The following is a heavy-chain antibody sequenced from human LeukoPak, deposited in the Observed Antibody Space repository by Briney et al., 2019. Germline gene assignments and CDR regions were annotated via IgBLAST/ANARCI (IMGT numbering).Heavy chain of an antibody. D-gene: IGHD6-13*01. V-gene: IGHV1-2*02. J-gene: IGHJ4*02. Sequence: GASVKVSCKASGYTFTGYYMHWVRQAPGQGLEWMGWINPNSGGTNYAQKFQGRVTMTRDTSISTAYMELSRLRSDDTAVYYCARDRPLSSSWSEPDYWGQGTLVTVSS. CDR2: INPNSGGT. CDR1: GYTFTGYY. CDR3: ARDRPLSSSWSEPDY.